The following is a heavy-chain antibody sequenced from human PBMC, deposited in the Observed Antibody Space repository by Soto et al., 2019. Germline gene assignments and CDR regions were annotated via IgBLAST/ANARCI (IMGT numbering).Heavy chain of an antibody. CDR3: ASSITLVLND. CDR2: ITNRSTRDTK. Sequence: EVQLVESGGGLVQSGGSLRLSCTASGFSVSDHFMDWVRQTPVKGLEWLGQITNRSTRDTKFYAAYVKGRFTVSKDESRNSLYLQMNSLTSEATAVYYCASSITLVLNDWGQGTLVAVSS. J-gene: IGHJ4*02. D-gene: IGHD2-8*01. V-gene: IGHV3-72*01. CDR1: GFSVSDHF.